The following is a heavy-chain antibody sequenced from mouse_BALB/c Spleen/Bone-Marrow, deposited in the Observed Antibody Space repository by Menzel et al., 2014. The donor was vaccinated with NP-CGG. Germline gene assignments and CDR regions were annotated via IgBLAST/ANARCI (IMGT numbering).Heavy chain of an antibody. D-gene: IGHD2-3*01. Sequence: QVQLKQSGAELVRPGSSVKISCKASGYAFXNYWMNWVKRRPGQGLEWIGQIYPGDGDTNYNGKFKGKATLTADKSSSTAYMQLSSLTSEDSAVYFCARGRGWYFDYWGQGTTLTVSS. V-gene: IGHV1-80*01. J-gene: IGHJ2*01. CDR3: ARGRGWYFDY. CDR1: GYAFXNYW. CDR2: IYPGDGDT.